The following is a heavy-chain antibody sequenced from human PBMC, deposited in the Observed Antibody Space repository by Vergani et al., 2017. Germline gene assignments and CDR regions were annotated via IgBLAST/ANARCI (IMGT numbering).Heavy chain of an antibody. V-gene: IGHV3-9*01. Sequence: EVQLVESGGGLVKPGGSLRLSCAASGFTFDDYAMHWVRQAPGKGLEWVSGISWNSGNIGYADSVKGRFTISRDNAKNSLYLQMNSLRAEDTALYYCAKDPGRPSGYRYFDYWGQGTLVTVSS. J-gene: IGHJ4*02. D-gene: IGHD3-22*01. CDR1: GFTFDDYA. CDR3: AKDPGRPSGYRYFDY. CDR2: ISWNSGNI.